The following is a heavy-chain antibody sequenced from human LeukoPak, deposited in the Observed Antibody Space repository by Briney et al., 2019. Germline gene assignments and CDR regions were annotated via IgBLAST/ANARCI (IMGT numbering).Heavy chain of an antibody. D-gene: IGHD1/OR15-1a*01. V-gene: IGHV3-48*03. CDR1: GFSFSSYE. CDR3: ARGEQLNYFAY. J-gene: IGHJ4*02. Sequence: GGSLRLSCAASGFSFSSYEMSWVRQAPGKGLEWVSNINRAGTTEEYADSVKGRFAISRDNAKNSLYLQMYSLRAEDTAVYYCARGEQLNYFAYWGQGTLVTVSS. CDR2: INRAGTTE.